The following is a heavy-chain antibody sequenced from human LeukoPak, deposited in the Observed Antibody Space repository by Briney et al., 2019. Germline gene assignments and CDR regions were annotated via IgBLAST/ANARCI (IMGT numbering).Heavy chain of an antibody. J-gene: IGHJ5*02. CDR1: GGSISSGDYY. CDR3: ARDRFGGGPAARFDP. D-gene: IGHD2-2*01. V-gene: IGHV4-30-4*08. CDR2: IYYSGST. Sequence: SSETLSLTCTVSGGSISSGDYYWSWIRQPPGKGLEWIGYIYYSGSTYYNPSLKSRVTISVDTSKNQFSLKLSSVTAADTAVYYCARDRFGGGPAARFDPWGQGTLVTVSS.